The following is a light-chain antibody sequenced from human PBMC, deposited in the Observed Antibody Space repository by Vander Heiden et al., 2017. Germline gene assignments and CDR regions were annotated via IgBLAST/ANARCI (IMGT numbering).Light chain of an antibody. J-gene: IGKJ1*01. V-gene: IGKV1-5*03. Sequence: DLQMPPSPSTLSAFVGDRVTITCRASQSISDWLAWYQQTPGKAPKLLIYKSSTLESGVPSMFSGSGSGTEFTLTISSLQPDDFATYYCQQYSSDVTFGQGTKVEIK. CDR3: QQYSSDVT. CDR2: KSS. CDR1: QSISDW.